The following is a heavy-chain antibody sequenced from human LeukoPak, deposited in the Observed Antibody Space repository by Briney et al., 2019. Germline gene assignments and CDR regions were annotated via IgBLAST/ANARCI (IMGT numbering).Heavy chain of an antibody. D-gene: IGHD6-6*01. CDR2: INPSGGST. CDR3: ARARSPSIAALDFDY. J-gene: IGHJ4*02. CDR1: GYTFTSYY. Sequence: GASVKVSCKASGYTFTSYYMHWVRQAPGQGLEWMEIINPSGGSTSYAQKFQGRVTMTRDTSTSTVYMELSSLRSEDTAVYYCARARSPSIAALDFDYWGQGTLVTVSS. V-gene: IGHV1-46*01.